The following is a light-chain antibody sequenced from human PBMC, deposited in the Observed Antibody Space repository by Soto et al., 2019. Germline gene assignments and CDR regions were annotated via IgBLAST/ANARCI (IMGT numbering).Light chain of an antibody. CDR2: AAS. Sequence: AIRMTPSPSSLSPSTGALSFTTCQAGHVISSYFAWYQQKPGKAPKLLIYAASTLQSGVPSRSSGSGSGTDFTLTISCLQSEDFATYYCQQYYSYPLTFGQGTKVEIK. J-gene: IGKJ1*01. V-gene: IGKV1-8*01. CDR3: QQYYSYPLT. CDR1: HVISSY.